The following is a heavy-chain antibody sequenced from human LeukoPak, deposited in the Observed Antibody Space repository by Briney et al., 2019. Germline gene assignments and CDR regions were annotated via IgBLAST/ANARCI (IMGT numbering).Heavy chain of an antibody. Sequence: SETLSLTCTVSGGSISSGSYYWSWIRQPAGKGLEWIGRIYTSGSTNYNPSLKSRVTISVDTSKNQFSLKLSSVTAADTAVYYCARDRVAAIDYWGQGTLVTVSS. CDR3: ARDRVAAIDY. CDR2: IYTSGST. V-gene: IGHV4-61*02. J-gene: IGHJ4*02. D-gene: IGHD2-15*01. CDR1: GGSISSGSYY.